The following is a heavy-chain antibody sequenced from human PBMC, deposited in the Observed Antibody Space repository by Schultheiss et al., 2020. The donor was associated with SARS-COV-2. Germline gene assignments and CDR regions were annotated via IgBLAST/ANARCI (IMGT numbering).Heavy chain of an antibody. CDR1: GGSFSGYS. J-gene: IGHJ5*02. Sequence: SQTLSLTCSVSGGSFSGYSLNWIRQSAGKGPEWIGHIDTSGSTNYNPSLKSRVTMSIATSENQFSLRLSSVTAADTAVYYCARGRYNVEISGENWFDPWGQGTRVTVSS. D-gene: IGHD1-1*01. CDR2: IDTSGST. CDR3: ARGRYNVEISGENWFDP. V-gene: IGHV4-4*07.